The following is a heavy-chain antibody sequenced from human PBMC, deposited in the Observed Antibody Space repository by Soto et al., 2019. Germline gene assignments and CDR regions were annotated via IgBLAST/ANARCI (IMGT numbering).Heavy chain of an antibody. CDR3: ARVASGDSSGFYYALFDY. V-gene: IGHV4-38-2*01. D-gene: IGHD3-22*01. CDR2: IYHSGST. J-gene: IGHJ4*02. Sequence: SETLSLTCAVSGYSISSGYYWGWIRQPPGKGLEWIGSIYHSGSTYYNPSLKSRVTISVDASKNQFSLKLSSVTAADTAVYYCARVASGDSSGFYYALFDYWGQGTLVTVSS. CDR1: GYSISSGYY.